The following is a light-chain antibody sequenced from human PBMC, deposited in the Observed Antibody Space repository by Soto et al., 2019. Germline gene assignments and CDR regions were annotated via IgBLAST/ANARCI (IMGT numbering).Light chain of an antibody. CDR2: GAS. Sequence: EIVMTQSPATLSVSPGERATLSCRASQSVSSNLAWYQQKPGQAPRFLIYGASTRATGIPARFSGSGSGTEFTLTISILQSEDFAVYYCQQYNNSPPAFCQGTKVAIK. CDR1: QSVSSN. J-gene: IGKJ1*01. CDR3: QQYNNSPPA. V-gene: IGKV3-15*01.